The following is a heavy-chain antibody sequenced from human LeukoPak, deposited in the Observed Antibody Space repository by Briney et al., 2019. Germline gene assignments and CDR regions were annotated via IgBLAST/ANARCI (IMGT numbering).Heavy chain of an antibody. CDR2: IKQDGSEK. D-gene: IGHD2-15*01. CDR3: ARERVVAVIRHFDY. J-gene: IGHJ4*02. V-gene: IGHV3-7*01. Sequence: GGSLRLSCAASGFTFSSYWMSWVRQAPGKGREWVANIKQDGSEKYYVDSVKGRFTISRDNAKNSLYLQMNSLRAEDTAVYYCARERVVAVIRHFDYWGQGTLVTVSS. CDR1: GFTFSSYW.